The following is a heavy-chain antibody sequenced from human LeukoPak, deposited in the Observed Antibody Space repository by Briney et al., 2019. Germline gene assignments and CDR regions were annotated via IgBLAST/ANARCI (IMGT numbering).Heavy chain of an antibody. V-gene: IGHV4-59*08. CDR2: ISYSGST. D-gene: IGHD3-10*01. Sequence: SETLSLACTVSGGYISRDYWSSVRQPPGKWLEWIGDISYSGSTNYNPSLKDRVTMSVDTSNNQLSLKLSSVTAADTAVYYCARHRYGGDFEYWGQGTLVAVSS. J-gene: IGHJ4*02. CDR1: GGYISRDY. CDR3: ARHRYGGDFEY.